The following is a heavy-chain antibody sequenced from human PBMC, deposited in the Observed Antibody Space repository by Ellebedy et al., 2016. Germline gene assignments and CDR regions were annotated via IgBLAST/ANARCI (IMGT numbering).Heavy chain of an antibody. J-gene: IGHJ4*02. V-gene: IGHV3-30*14. CDR1: GFTFTNYA. D-gene: IGHD1-26*01. CDR2: ISYDGSIK. CDR3: ARVWTPASGSQRAMDY. Sequence: GGSLRLSXAASGFTFTNYAIHWVRQAPGRGLEWVAVISYDGSIKSYADSVRGRFTISRDNPKNTVFLQVDSLRADDTAVYYCARVWTPASGSQRAMDYWGRGTLVTVSS.